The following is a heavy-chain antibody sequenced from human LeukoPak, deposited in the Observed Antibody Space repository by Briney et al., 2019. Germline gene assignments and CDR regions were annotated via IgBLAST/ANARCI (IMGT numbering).Heavy chain of an antibody. CDR3: ARDYDPYYYGSGSSGLDP. Sequence: GGSLRLSCAASGFTFSSYGMHWVRQAPGKGLEWVANIKQDGSEKYYVDSVKGRFTISRDNAKNSLYLQMNSLRAEDTAVCYCARDYDPYYYGSGSSGLDPWGQGTLVTVSS. CDR1: GFTFSSYG. CDR2: IKQDGSEK. V-gene: IGHV3-7*01. D-gene: IGHD3-10*01. J-gene: IGHJ5*02.